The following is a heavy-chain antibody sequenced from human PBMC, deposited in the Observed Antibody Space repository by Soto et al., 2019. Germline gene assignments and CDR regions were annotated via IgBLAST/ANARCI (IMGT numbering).Heavy chain of an antibody. CDR1: GFTFSSYA. Sequence: EVPLLESGGGLVQPGGSLRLSFAASGFTFSSYAMRWVRQAPGKGLEWVSAISGSGGSTYYADSVKGRFTISRDNCKDTVYLHMNSLRGEDTAVYYCASRGSGSYYDYWGQGTLVTVSS. CDR3: ASRGSGSYYDY. D-gene: IGHD1-26*01. J-gene: IGHJ4*02. CDR2: ISGSGGST. V-gene: IGHV3-23*01.